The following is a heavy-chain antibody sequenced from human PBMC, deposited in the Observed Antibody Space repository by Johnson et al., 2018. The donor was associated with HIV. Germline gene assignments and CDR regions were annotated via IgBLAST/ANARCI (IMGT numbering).Heavy chain of an antibody. CDR1: GFAFSTYT. CDR2: ISYDGSKK. D-gene: IGHD6-19*01. Sequence: VQLVESGGGVVQPGRSLRLSCAASGFAFSTYTMHWVRQAPGKGLEWVALISYDGSKKYYADSVKCRFTISRDNSKNTLYLQMNSLRAEDTAVYYCARAGSTSGWFDAFDIWGQGTMVTVSS. CDR3: ARAGSTSGWFDAFDI. V-gene: IGHV3-30*04. J-gene: IGHJ3*02.